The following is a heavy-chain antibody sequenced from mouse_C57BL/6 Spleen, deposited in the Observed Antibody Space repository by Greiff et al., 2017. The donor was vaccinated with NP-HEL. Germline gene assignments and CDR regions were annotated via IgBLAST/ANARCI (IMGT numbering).Heavy chain of an antibody. CDR2: INPNNGGT. Sequence: VQLKQSGPELVKPGASVKIPCKASGYTFTGYNMDWVKQSHGKSLEWIGDINPNNGGTIYNQKFKGKATLTVDKSSSTAYMELRSLTSEDTAVYYCARGDDGYSSLDYWGQGTSVTVSS. CDR3: ARGDDGYSSLDY. V-gene: IGHV1-18*01. J-gene: IGHJ4*01. CDR1: GYTFTGYN. D-gene: IGHD2-3*01.